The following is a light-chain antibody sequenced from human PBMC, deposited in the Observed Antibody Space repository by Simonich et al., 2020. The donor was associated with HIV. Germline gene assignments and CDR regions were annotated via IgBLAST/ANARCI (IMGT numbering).Light chain of an antibody. Sequence: EIVMTQSPATVSVSPGERATLSCRASQSVSSDLAWYQQKPGQAPRLLIYGSSTRATDIPARISGSGSGTEFTLTISSMQSEDFATYYCQQSYSIPFTFGPGTKVDIK. V-gene: IGKV3-15*01. J-gene: IGKJ3*01. CDR1: QSVSSD. CDR2: GSS. CDR3: QQSYSIPFT.